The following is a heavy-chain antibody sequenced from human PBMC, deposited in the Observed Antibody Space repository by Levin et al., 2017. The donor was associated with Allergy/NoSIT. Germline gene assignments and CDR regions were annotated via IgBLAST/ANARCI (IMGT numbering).Heavy chain of an antibody. CDR2: IYSGGST. V-gene: IGHV3-53*01. J-gene: IGHJ6*02. Sequence: GGSLRLSCAASGFAVSSNSMSWVRQAPGKGLEWVSVIYSGGSTYYADSVKGRFTISRDNSKNTLYLQMNSRRAEDTAVYYCARGTVGMDGMDGWGQGTTVTVSS. CDR1: GFAVSSNS. D-gene: IGHD1-14*01. CDR3: ARGTVGMDGMDG.